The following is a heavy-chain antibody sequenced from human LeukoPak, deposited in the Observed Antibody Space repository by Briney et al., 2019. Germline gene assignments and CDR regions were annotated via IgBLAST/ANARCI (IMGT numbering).Heavy chain of an antibody. J-gene: IGHJ4*02. V-gene: IGHV4-59*01. CDR3: ARDRSPISMARWGVFDY. CDR2: IYYSGST. D-gene: IGHD2/OR15-2a*01. Sequence: ASETLSLTCTVSSGSISTYYWSWIRQPPGRGLECIGYIYYSGSTNYNPSLKSRVTISVDTSKNQFSLKLNSVTAADTAVYYCARDRSPISMARWGVFDYWGQGILVTVSS. CDR1: SGSISTYY.